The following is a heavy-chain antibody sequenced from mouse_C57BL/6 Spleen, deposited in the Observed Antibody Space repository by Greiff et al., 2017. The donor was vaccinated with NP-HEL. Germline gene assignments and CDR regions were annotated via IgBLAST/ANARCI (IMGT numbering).Heavy chain of an antibody. CDR2: ISSGSSTI. J-gene: IGHJ2*01. V-gene: IGHV5-17*01. Sequence: VQLQQSGGGLVKPGGSPKLSCAASGFTFSDYGMHWVRQAPEKGLEWVAYISSGSSTIYYADTVKGRFTISRDNAKNTLFLQMTSLRSEDTAMYYCARGGTTAEVDYWGQGTTLTVSS. CDR1: GFTFSDYG. CDR3: ARGGTTAEVDY. D-gene: IGHD1-2*01.